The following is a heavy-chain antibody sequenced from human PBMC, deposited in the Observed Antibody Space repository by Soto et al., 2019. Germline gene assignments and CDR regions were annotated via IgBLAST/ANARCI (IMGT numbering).Heavy chain of an antibody. CDR1: GYTFTSYA. Sequence: ASVKVSCKASGYTFTSYAMHWVRQAPGQRLEWMGWINAGNGNTKYSQKFQGRVTITRDTSASTAYMELSSLRSEDTAVYYCARLTNSRKNWLDPWGQGTLVTVSS. CDR3: ARLTNSRKNWLDP. J-gene: IGHJ5*02. D-gene: IGHD6-13*01. V-gene: IGHV1-3*01. CDR2: INAGNGNT.